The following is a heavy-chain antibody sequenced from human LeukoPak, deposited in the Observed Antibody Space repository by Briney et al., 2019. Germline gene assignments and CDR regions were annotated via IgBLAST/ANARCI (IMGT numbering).Heavy chain of an antibody. CDR1: GGTFSSYG. D-gene: IGHD6-6*01. CDR2: IIPIFGTS. V-gene: IGHV1-69*05. J-gene: IGHJ3*02. CDR3: TRIAGSVAFDI. Sequence: ASVKVSCKASGGTFSSYGFSWVRQAPGQGLEWMGRIIPIFGTSNYAQKFQGRVTITTDESTSTAYMELSSLRSEDTAVYYCTRIAGSVAFDIWGQGTMVTVSS.